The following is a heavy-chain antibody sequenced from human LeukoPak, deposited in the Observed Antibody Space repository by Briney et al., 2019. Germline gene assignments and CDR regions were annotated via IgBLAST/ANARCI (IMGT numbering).Heavy chain of an antibody. D-gene: IGHD6-13*01. Sequence: ASVKASCKASGYTFTSYDINWVRQATGQGLEWMGWMNPNSGNTGYAQKFQGRVTMTRNTSISTAYMELSSLRSEDTAVYYCARVLYSSSWYGDYNWFDPWGQGTLVTVSS. V-gene: IGHV1-8*01. CDR1: GYTFTSYD. CDR3: ARVLYSSSWYGDYNWFDP. CDR2: MNPNSGNT. J-gene: IGHJ5*02.